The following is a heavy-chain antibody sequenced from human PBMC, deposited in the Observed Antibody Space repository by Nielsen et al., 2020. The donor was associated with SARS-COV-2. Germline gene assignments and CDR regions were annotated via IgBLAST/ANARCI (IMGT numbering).Heavy chain of an antibody. Sequence: GESLKISCAASGFTFSSYGMHWVRQAPGKGLEWVAVIWYDGSNKFYADSVKGRFTISRDNYKNTLYLQMNSLRAEDTAVYYCARRGGGYCSSTSCYTASYYYYMDVWGKGTTVTVSS. V-gene: IGHV3-33*01. CDR1: GFTFSSYG. CDR3: ARRGGGYCSSTSCYTASYYYYMDV. D-gene: IGHD2-2*02. CDR2: IWYDGSNK. J-gene: IGHJ6*03.